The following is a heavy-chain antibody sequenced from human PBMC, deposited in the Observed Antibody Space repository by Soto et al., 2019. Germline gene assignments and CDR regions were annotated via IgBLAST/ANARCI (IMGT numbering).Heavy chain of an antibody. Sequence: QVQLMQSGAEVKKPGSSVKVSCKASGGTFSTSAISWVRQAPGEGLEWVGGIMPVFATPDYAQKFQGRVTISADASTTTAYLELTSLTTDDTAVYYCARDKDRQQLGGNYYYILDVWGQGTEITVSS. CDR2: IMPVFATP. CDR3: ARDKDRQQLGGNYYYILDV. D-gene: IGHD3-3*02. V-gene: IGHV1-69*12. J-gene: IGHJ6*02. CDR1: GGTFSTSA.